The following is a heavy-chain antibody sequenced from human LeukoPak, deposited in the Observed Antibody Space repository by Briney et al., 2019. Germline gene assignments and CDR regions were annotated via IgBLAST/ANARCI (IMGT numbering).Heavy chain of an antibody. V-gene: IGHV1-2*02. J-gene: IGHJ4*02. D-gene: IGHD2-8*02. Sequence: GASVKVSCKASGYIFSDYYVHWVRQAPGQGLEWMAWIKPNNGGTTFAQKCQGRVTLTRDTSISTAYMQLSGLRSEDTAMYYCAREAGGVSDYWGQGTLVTVSS. CDR3: AREAGGVSDY. CDR2: IKPNNGGT. CDR1: GYIFSDYY.